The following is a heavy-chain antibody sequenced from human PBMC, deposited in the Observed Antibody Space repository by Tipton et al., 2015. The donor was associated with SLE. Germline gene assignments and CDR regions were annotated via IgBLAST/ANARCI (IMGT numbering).Heavy chain of an antibody. Sequence: TLSLTCSVSGDSISSGVYYWSWIRQPAGKGLEWIGHMHTSGSPNYNPSLKSRVTMAADTSKNQFSLSLSSVTAADTGVYYCATAVDCSGGSCYLAYWGQGVLVTVSS. CDR3: ATAVDCSGGSCYLAY. J-gene: IGHJ4*02. V-gene: IGHV4-61*09. CDR2: MHTSGSP. D-gene: IGHD2-15*01. CDR1: GDSISSGVYY.